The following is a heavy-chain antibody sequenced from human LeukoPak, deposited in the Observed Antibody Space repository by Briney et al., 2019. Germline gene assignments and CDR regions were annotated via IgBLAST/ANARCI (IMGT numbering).Heavy chain of an antibody. Sequence: PSETLSLTCTVSGGSISNYYWTRIRQPPGKGLEWIGSIYYDGNTNYNPSLKSRVTISLDTPKNQFSLKLTSVTAADTAVYCCARDGGYGSGSALWGQGTLITVSS. CDR1: GGSISNYY. CDR3: ARDGGYGSGSAL. CDR2: IYYDGNT. V-gene: IGHV4-59*01. D-gene: IGHD3-10*01. J-gene: IGHJ4*02.